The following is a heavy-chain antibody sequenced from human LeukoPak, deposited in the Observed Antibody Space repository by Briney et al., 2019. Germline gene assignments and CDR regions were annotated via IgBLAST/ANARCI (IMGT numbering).Heavy chain of an antibody. Sequence: SETLSLTYTVSGGSISSYYWSWIRQPAGKGLEWIGRIYTSGSTNYNPSLKSRVAMSVDTSKNQFSLKLSSVTAADTAVYYCARDRSPAAELFDIWGQGTMVTVSS. D-gene: IGHD2-2*01. V-gene: IGHV4-4*07. J-gene: IGHJ3*02. CDR2: IYTSGST. CDR3: ARDRSPAAELFDI. CDR1: GGSISSYY.